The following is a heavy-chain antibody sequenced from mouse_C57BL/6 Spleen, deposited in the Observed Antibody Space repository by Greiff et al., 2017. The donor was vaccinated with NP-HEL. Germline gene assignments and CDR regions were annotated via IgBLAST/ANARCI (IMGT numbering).Heavy chain of an antibody. CDR1: GYTFTHYH. J-gene: IGHJ1*03. Sequence: EVQLQQSGPELVKPGASVKISCKASGYTFTHYHTNWVKQSHGKSLEWIGDINPNNGGTSYNQKFKGKATLTVDKSSSTAYMGLRRLTSENSAVYFAARHDPGYWGT. CDR3: ARHDPGY. CDR2: INPNNGGT. V-gene: IGHV1-26*01.